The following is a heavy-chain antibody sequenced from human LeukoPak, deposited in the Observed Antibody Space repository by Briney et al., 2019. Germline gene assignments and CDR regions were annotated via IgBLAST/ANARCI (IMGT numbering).Heavy chain of an antibody. V-gene: IGHV7-4-1*02. CDR2: INTGTGNP. J-gene: IGHJ4*02. D-gene: IGHD3-16*02. CDR3: ARIGLRGVIISRPLDY. Sequence: ASVKVSCKTSGYTFTSYAMNWVRQAPGQGLEFMGWINTGTGNPTYAQGFTGRFVFSLDTSVSTAYLQISTLKPEDTAVYYCARIGLRGVIISRPLDYWGQGTLVTVSS. CDR1: GYTFTSYA.